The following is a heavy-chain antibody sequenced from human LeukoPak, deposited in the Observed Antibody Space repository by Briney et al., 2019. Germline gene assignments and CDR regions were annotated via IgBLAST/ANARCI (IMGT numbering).Heavy chain of an antibody. CDR1: GFTFSSYE. Sequence: GGSLRLSCAASGFTFSSYEFSWVRQAPGKGLEWVSYISITGGIKYYGESVKGRFTISRDNAKNSLYLQMDSLRGEDTAVYYCAKVASEYYGLDVWGEGTTVTVSS. D-gene: IGHD1-14*01. CDR2: ISITGGIK. V-gene: IGHV3-48*03. J-gene: IGHJ6*04. CDR3: AKVASEYYGLDV.